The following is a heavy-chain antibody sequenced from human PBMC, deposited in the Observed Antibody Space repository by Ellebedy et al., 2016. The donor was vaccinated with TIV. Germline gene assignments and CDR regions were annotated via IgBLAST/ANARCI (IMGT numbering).Heavy chain of an antibody. Sequence: LSLTCAASGFTFSTYAMNWIRQAPGKGLEWVSYISSSSSYTNYADSVKGRFTISRDNAKNSLFLQMNSLRAEDTAVYYCASYCSSTSCPTDYYYGLDVWGQGTTVTVSS. CDR3: ASYCSSTSCPTDYYYGLDV. J-gene: IGHJ6*02. CDR2: ISSSSSYT. V-gene: IGHV3-11*06. D-gene: IGHD2-2*01. CDR1: GFTFSTYA.